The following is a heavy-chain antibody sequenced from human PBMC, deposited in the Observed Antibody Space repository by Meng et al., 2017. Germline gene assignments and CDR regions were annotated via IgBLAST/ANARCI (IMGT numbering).Heavy chain of an antibody. D-gene: IGHD4-17*01. CDR1: GYTFTNYD. Sequence: QVQLVQSGAEVKKTGASVKVSCKTSGYTFTNYDINWVRQATGQGLEWVGWMKPKSGNTGFAQKFQGRVTMTRDTSITTAYMELSSLRSEDTAVYYCARVYGDIDYWGQGTLVTVSS. CDR3: ARVYGDIDY. CDR2: MKPKSGNT. J-gene: IGHJ4*02. V-gene: IGHV1-8*01.